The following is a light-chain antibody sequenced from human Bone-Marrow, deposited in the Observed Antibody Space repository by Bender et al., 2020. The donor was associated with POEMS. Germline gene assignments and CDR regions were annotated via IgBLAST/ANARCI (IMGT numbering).Light chain of an antibody. CDR2: AVS. V-gene: IGLV2-14*03. J-gene: IGLJ2*01. Sequence: QSALSQPTSVSGSPGQSITISCTGTSSDVGGDKFVSWYQQHPGKAPKLMIFAVSNRPSGVSNRFSGSKSGNSASLTVSGLQAEDEADYYCCSYTSGSTLIFGGGTKVTVL. CDR1: SSDVGGDKF. CDR3: CSYTSGSTLI.